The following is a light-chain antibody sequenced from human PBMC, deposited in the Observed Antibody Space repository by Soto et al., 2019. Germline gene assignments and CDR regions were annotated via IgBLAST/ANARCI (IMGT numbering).Light chain of an antibody. Sequence: DIQMTQSPSSLSASVGDRVTITCQASQDIRDYLNWYQHKPGKAPKLLIYDASNLETGVPSRFSGSGFGTDFTFTITSLQPEDVASYYCQQNDNLPLTFGGGTKVEI. J-gene: IGKJ4*01. CDR3: QQNDNLPLT. CDR1: QDIRDY. CDR2: DAS. V-gene: IGKV1-33*01.